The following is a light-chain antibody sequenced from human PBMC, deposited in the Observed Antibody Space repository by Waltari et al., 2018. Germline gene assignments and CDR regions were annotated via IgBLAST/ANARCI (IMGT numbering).Light chain of an antibody. J-gene: IGKJ4*01. V-gene: IGKV3-15*01. CDR3: QQYNDWPPLT. CDR2: GAS. Sequence: EVVMTQSPATLSVSPGERVTLSCRARQSVSRFVAWYQQKPGQAPRLLIYGASTRATGIPARFSGSGSGTEFTLTISSLQSEDFAVYYCQQYNDWPPLTFGGGTKLEIK. CDR1: QSVSRF.